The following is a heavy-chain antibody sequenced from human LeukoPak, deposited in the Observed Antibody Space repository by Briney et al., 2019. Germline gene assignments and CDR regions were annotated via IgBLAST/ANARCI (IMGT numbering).Heavy chain of an antibody. D-gene: IGHD3-3*01. V-gene: IGHV1-69*04. CDR3: ARSEITISDY. CDR1: GGTFSSYA. CDR2: IIPILGIA. J-gene: IGHJ4*02. Sequence: SVKVSCKASGGTFSSYAISWVRQAPGQGLEWMGRIIPILGIANYAQKFQGRVTITADKSTSTAYMELSSLRSDDTAVYYCARSEITISDYWGQGTLVTVSS.